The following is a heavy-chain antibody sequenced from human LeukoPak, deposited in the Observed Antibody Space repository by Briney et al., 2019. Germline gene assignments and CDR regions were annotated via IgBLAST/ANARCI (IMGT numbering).Heavy chain of an antibody. V-gene: IGHV3-23*01. CDR2: ISGTGSST. CDR1: GFTFSSYV. D-gene: IGHD1-26*01. CDR3: AREDRSGSYYDY. J-gene: IGHJ4*02. Sequence: GGSLRLSCAASGFTFSSYVMSWVRQAPGKGLEWVSAISGTGSSTYYADSVKGRFTISRDNSKNTLYLQMNSMRAEDSAVYYCAREDRSGSYYDYWGQGTLVTVSS.